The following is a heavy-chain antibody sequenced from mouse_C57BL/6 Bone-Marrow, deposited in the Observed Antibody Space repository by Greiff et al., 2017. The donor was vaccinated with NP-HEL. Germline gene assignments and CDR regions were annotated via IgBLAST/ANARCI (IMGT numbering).Heavy chain of an antibody. V-gene: IGHV2-5*01. CDR3: AKNRCYDGYYCWFAY. J-gene: IGHJ3*01. CDR2: IWRGGST. Sequence: VHLVESGPGLVQPSQSLSITCTVSGFSLTSYGVHWVRQSPGKGLEWLGVIWRGGSTDYNAAFMSRLSITKDNSKSQVFFKMNSLQADDTAIYYCAKNRCYDGYYCWFAYWGQGTLVTVSA. D-gene: IGHD2-3*01. CDR1: GFSLTSYG.